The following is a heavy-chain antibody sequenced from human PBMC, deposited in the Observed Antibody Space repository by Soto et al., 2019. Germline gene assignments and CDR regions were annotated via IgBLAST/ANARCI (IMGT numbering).Heavy chain of an antibody. CDR1: GFSFISYG. CDR2: LSGSGRST. CDR3: AKVVGAYAKPDFDY. J-gene: IGHJ4*02. Sequence: LSSAESGFSFISYGMRWVRHPPGKGLEWVSGLSGSGRSTYYADSVKGRFTISRDSSKNTLYLQMNSLRADDTAVYYCAKVVGAYAKPDFDYWGQGTLVTVPQ. V-gene: IGHV3-23*01. D-gene: IGHD1-26*01.